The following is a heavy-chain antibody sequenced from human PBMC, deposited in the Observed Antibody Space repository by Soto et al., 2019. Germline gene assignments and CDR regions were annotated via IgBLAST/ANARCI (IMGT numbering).Heavy chain of an antibody. CDR3: ARGPGRWLPHGIGFDY. CDR1: GGSISSGGYS. D-gene: IGHD5-12*01. CDR2: IYHSGST. V-gene: IGHV4-30-2*01. Sequence: PSETLSVTCAVSGGSISSGGYSWSWIRQPPGKGLEWIGYIYHSGSTYYNPSLQSRVTISVDRSKNQFSLKLSSVTAADTAVYYCARGPGRWLPHGIGFDYWGQGTLVIVSS. J-gene: IGHJ4*02.